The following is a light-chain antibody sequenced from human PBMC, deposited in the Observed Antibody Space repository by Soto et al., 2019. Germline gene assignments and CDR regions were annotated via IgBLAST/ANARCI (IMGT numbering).Light chain of an antibody. Sequence: EIVLTQSPATLSLSPGERATLSCRASQSVSSYLAWYQQKPGQAPRLLIYDASNRATVIPARCSGSGSCTDFNPTISILEPDDFAVYYCQQRSNWPPYTFGQGTKVEIK. CDR3: QQRSNWPPYT. CDR1: QSVSSY. V-gene: IGKV3-11*01. CDR2: DAS. J-gene: IGKJ2*01.